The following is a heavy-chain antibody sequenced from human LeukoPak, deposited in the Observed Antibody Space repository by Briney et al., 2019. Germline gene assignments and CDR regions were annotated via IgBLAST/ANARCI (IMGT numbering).Heavy chain of an antibody. V-gene: IGHV3-7*03. CDR2: IKSDGSEK. Sequence: PGGSLRLSCAASGFTFNTYWMSWVRQSPGKGLEWVANIKSDGSEKHYVDSVRGRFTISRDNAKNSMYLQMNSLRAEDTAVYYCAKGGTDVFWTLWGQGTLVTVSS. CDR3: AKGGTDVFWTL. J-gene: IGHJ4*02. D-gene: IGHD3/OR15-3a*01. CDR1: GFTFNTYW.